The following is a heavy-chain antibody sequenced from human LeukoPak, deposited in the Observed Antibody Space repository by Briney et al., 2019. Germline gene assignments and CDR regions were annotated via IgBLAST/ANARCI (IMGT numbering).Heavy chain of an antibody. D-gene: IGHD5-18*01. CDR1: GFTFSSYA. J-gene: IGHJ3*02. CDR3: ASLRGYSLYDAFDI. CDR2: ISYDGSNK. Sequence: GRSLRLSCAASGFTFSSYAMHWVRQAPGKGLEWVAVISYDGSNKYYADSVKGRFTISRDNSKNTLYLQMNSLRAEDTAVYYCASLRGYSLYDAFDIWGQGTMVTVSS. V-gene: IGHV3-30-3*01.